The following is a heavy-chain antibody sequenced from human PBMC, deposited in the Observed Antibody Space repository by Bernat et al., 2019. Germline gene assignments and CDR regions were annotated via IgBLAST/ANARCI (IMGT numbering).Heavy chain of an antibody. J-gene: IGHJ6*03. V-gene: IGHV4-34*01. CDR1: GGSFCDYY. D-gene: IGHD2-2*01. Sequence: QVQLQQWGAGLLKPSETLSLTCAVYGGSFCDYYWSWIRQPPGKGLEWIGEINHSGSTNYNPSLKSRVTISVDTSKNQFSLKLSSVTAADTAVYFCARGDIVVVPAARVYYYYMDVWGKGTTVTVSS. CDR3: ARGDIVVVPAARVYYYYMDV. CDR2: INHSGST.